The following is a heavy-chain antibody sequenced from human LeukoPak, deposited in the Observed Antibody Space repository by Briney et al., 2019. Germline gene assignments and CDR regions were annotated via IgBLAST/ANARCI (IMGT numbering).Heavy chain of an antibody. V-gene: IGHV4-4*07. Sequence: SETLSLICNVSTGSINSYYWGWVRQPAGRGLEWIGRIYTTGRADYDPSLQSRVTMSVDTSQKQFSLNLKSVTAADTATYFCARHGYTASHFFLDYWSQGTPVTVSS. CDR3: ARHGYTASHFFLDY. CDR2: IYTTGRA. CDR1: TGSINSYY. J-gene: IGHJ4*02. D-gene: IGHD5-18*01.